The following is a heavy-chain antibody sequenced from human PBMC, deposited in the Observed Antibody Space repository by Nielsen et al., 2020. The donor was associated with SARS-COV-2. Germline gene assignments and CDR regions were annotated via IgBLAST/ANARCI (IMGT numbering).Heavy chain of an antibody. Sequence: VCLKISCAADGLTVISNYRSRVRKAPGKGREWVSVIYSGGSTYYADSVKGRFTISRHNSKNTLYLQMNSLRAEDTAVYYWARGTLSPVPTGDYWGQGTLVTVSS. CDR3: ARGTLSPVPTGDY. D-gene: IGHD4-17*01. CDR2: IYSGGST. J-gene: IGHJ4*02. CDR1: GLTVISNY. V-gene: IGHV3-53*04.